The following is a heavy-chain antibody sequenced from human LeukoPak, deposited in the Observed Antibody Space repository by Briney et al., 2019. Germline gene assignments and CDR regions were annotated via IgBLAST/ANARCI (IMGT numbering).Heavy chain of an antibody. CDR3: AKDPRDCRTTNCYMAAAGFDY. V-gene: IGHV3-30*02. CDR1: GFTFSSYG. J-gene: IGHJ4*02. Sequence: GGCLRLSCAASGFTFSSYGMRWVRQAPGKGLEWVAFIRYDGSNRYYADSGKGRFSIARDNSKKILYLQMNSLRDEDTAVYYCAKDPRDCRTTNCYMAAAGFDYWGQGTLVTVSS. CDR2: IRYDGSNR. D-gene: IGHD2-2*02.